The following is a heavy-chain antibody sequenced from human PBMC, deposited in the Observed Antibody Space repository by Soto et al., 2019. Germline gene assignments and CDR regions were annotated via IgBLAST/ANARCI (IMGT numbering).Heavy chain of an antibody. J-gene: IGHJ4*02. D-gene: IGHD6-13*01. Sequence: GGSLRLSCSASGFTFSSYAMHWVRQAPGKGLEYVSAISSNGGSTYYADSVKGRFTISRDNSKNTLYLQMSSLRAEDTAVYYCAKVGSSWYGGFDYWGQGTQVTVSS. V-gene: IGHV3-64*04. CDR1: GFTFSSYA. CDR3: AKVGSSWYGGFDY. CDR2: ISSNGGST.